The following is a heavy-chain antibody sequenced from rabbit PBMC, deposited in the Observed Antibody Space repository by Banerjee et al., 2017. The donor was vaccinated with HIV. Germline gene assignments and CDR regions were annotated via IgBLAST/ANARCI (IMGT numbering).Heavy chain of an antibody. J-gene: IGHJ4*01. V-gene: IGHV1S45*01. CDR3: ARHSGGWGAPFKL. CDR1: GIDFSSSYW. CDR2: IYTSSGIT. D-gene: IGHD4-1*01. Sequence: EESGGDLVKPEGSLTLTCTASGIDFSSSYWIWWVRQAPGKGLEWIACIYTSSGITYYASWAKGRFTISKTSSTTVTLQMTSLTAADTATYFCARHSGGWGAPFKLWGPGTLVTVS.